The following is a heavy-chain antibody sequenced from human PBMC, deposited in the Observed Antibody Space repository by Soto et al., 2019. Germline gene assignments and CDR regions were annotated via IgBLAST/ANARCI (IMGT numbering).Heavy chain of an antibody. J-gene: IGHJ6*02. CDR1: GGSVSSGSYY. CDR2: IYNSGST. V-gene: IGHV4-61*01. CDR3: ASPDHGSGCYRPAYYYGMDV. Sequence: QVQLQESGPGLVKPSETLSLTCTVSGGSVSSGSYYWSWIRQPPGKGLEWIGYIYNSGSTNYNPSLKSRVTISVDTSKNQFSLKLSSVTAADTAVYYCASPDHGSGCYRPAYYYGMDVWGQGTTVTVAS. D-gene: IGHD3-10*01.